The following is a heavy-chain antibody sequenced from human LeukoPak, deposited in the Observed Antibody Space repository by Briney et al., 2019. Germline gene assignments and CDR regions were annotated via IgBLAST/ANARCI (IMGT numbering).Heavy chain of an antibody. CDR2: ISSSSSTI. V-gene: IGHV3-48*04. CDR1: GFTFSSYS. Sequence: GGSLRLSCAASGFTFSSYSMTWVRQAPGKGLEWVSYISSSSSTIYYADSVKGRFTISRDNAKNSLYLQMNSLRAEDTAVYYCARVALWFGELLFDYWGQGTLVTVSS. D-gene: IGHD3-10*01. J-gene: IGHJ4*02. CDR3: ARVALWFGELLFDY.